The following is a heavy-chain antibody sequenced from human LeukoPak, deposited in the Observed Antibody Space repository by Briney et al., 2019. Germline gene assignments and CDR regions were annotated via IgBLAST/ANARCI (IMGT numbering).Heavy chain of an antibody. CDR3: AKDFPFEPYGSGSPSVAY. Sequence: GGSLRLSCAASGFTFSSYATSWVRQAPGKGLEWVSAISGSGGSTYYADSVKGRFTISRDNSKNTLYLQMNSLRAEDTAVYYCAKDFPFEPYGSGSPSVAYWGQGTLVTVSS. D-gene: IGHD3-10*01. J-gene: IGHJ4*02. V-gene: IGHV3-23*01. CDR2: ISGSGGST. CDR1: GFTFSSYA.